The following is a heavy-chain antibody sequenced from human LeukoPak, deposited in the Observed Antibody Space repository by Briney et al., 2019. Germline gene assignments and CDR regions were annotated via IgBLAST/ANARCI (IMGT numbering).Heavy chain of an antibody. D-gene: IGHD1-1*01. J-gene: IGHJ4*02. Sequence: PSQTLSVTCAISGDSVSSNSVAWNWIRQSPSRGLEWLGRTYYRSKWYNEYAGSVKSRMTISADTSKNQFSLQVRSVTPEDTAVYYCAGDKETTFALFDYWGQGTLVTVSS. CDR3: AGDKETTFALFDY. CDR2: TYYRSKWYN. V-gene: IGHV6-1*01. CDR1: GDSVSSNSVA.